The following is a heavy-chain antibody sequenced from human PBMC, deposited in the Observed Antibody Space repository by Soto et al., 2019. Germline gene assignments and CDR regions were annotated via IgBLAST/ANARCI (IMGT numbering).Heavy chain of an antibody. Sequence: VQLQQWGAGLLKPSETLSLNCEVSGGSFGGYYWSWIRQPPGKGLEWIGEINHVATTNYNPSLKSRVTISLDMSKNQFSLKLTSVTAADTAVYYCARHYYDSTGYYRSPLGDWGQGTLVTVSS. CDR2: INHVATT. J-gene: IGHJ4*02. D-gene: IGHD3-22*01. CDR1: GGSFGGYY. V-gene: IGHV4-34*01. CDR3: ARHYYDSTGYYRSPLGD.